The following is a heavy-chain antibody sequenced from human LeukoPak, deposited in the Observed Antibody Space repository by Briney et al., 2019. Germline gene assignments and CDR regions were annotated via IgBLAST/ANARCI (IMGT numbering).Heavy chain of an antibody. J-gene: IGHJ6*02. CDR2: IDPNSGGT. CDR1: GYSFTGYP. CDR3: ARGSAMDV. Sequence: ASVKVSCKAAGYSFTGYPISWVRQAPGQGLELMGRIDPNSGGTKYAQKFQGRVTLTRDTSINTADMELSGLTFHDTAVYYCARGSAMDVWGQGTTVTVSS. V-gene: IGHV1-2*06.